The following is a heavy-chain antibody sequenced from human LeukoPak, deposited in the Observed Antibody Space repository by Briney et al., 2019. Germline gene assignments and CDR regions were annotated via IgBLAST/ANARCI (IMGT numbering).Heavy chain of an antibody. D-gene: IGHD5-12*01. CDR1: GFAFNTNY. J-gene: IGHJ4*02. CDR3: ARDLRSGYDLSGSIDY. Sequence: PGGALRLSSAASGFAFNTNYISWVRQAPGKGRGWVAVISYDGSNKYYADSVKGRFTISRDNSKNTLYLQMNSLRAEDTAVYYCARDLRSGYDLSGSIDYWGQGTLVTVSS. CDR2: ISYDGSNK. V-gene: IGHV3-30-3*01.